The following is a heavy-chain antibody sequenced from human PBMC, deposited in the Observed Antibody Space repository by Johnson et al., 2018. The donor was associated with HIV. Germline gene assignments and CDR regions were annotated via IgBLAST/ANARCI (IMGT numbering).Heavy chain of an antibody. CDR1: GFTFSSYG. D-gene: IGHD3-22*01. J-gene: IGHJ3*02. V-gene: IGHV3-30*18. Sequence: VQLVESGGGVVQPGRSLRLSCAASGFTFSSYGMHWVRQAPGKGLEWVAVISYDGSNKYYADSVKGRFTISRDNSKNTLYLQLNSLRAEDTAIYYCAKFSAWGSGYYAFDIWGQGTIVTVSS. CDR3: AKFSAWGSGYYAFDI. CDR2: ISYDGSNK.